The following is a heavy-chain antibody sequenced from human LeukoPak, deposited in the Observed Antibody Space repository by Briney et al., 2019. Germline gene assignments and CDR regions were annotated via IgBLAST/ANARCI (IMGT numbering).Heavy chain of an antibody. J-gene: IGHJ4*02. CDR3: ARGNSNYDLSY. CDR1: GFTFSSNW. Sequence: GGSLRLSCAASGFTFSSNWMSWVRQAPGKGLEWVANIKQDGSEKYYVDSVKGRFTISRDNAKNTLYLQMNSLRAEDTAVYYCARGNSNYDLSYWGQGTLVTVSS. CDR2: IKQDGSEK. D-gene: IGHD4-11*01. V-gene: IGHV3-7*01.